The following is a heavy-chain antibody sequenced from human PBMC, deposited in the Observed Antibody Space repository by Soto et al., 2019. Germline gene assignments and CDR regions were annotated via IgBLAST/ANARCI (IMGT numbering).Heavy chain of an antibody. J-gene: IGHJ4*02. V-gene: IGHV3-21*01. CDR1: GFTFSSYS. Sequence: EVQLVESGGGLVKPGGSLRLSCVASGFTFSSYSMNWVRQAPGKGLEWVSSISSSSSYIYYADSVKGRFTISRDNAKNSLYLQMNSLRAEDTAVYYCARDRGYYDSDYFDYWGQGTLVTVSS. CDR2: ISSSSSYI. D-gene: IGHD3-22*01. CDR3: ARDRGYYDSDYFDY.